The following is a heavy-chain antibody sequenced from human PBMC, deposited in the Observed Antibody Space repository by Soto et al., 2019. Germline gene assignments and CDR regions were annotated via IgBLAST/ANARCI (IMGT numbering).Heavy chain of an antibody. CDR1: GYTFTSYD. Sequence: ASVKVSCKASGYTFTSYDINWVRQATGQGLEWMGWMNPNSGNTGYAQKFQGRVTMTRNTSISTAYMELSSLRSEDTAVYYCARANLPYYDYIWGSYRYTDAFDIWGQGTMVTV. D-gene: IGHD3-16*02. J-gene: IGHJ3*02. V-gene: IGHV1-8*01. CDR3: ARANLPYYDYIWGSYRYTDAFDI. CDR2: MNPNSGNT.